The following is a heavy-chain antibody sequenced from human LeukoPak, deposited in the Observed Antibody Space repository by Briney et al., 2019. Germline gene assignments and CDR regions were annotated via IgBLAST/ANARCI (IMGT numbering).Heavy chain of an antibody. D-gene: IGHD7-27*01. Sequence: GGSLRLSCAASGFTFSSYAMSWVRQAPGKGLEWVSAISGSGGSTYYADSMKGRFTISRDNSKNTLYLQMNSLRAEDTAVYYCAKDKLGTPHAFDIWGQGTMVTVSS. CDR1: GFTFSSYA. CDR3: AKDKLGTPHAFDI. J-gene: IGHJ3*02. V-gene: IGHV3-23*01. CDR2: ISGSGGST.